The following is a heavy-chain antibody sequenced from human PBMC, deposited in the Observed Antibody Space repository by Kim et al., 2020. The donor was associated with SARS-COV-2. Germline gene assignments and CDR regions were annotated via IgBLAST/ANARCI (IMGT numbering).Heavy chain of an antibody. V-gene: IGHV3-9*01. D-gene: IGHD6-13*01. CDR3: AKGISSSWYDAFDI. J-gene: IGHJ3*02. Sequence: ADSVKGRFTISRDNAKNSLYLQMNSLRAEDTALYYCAKGISSSWYDAFDIWGQGTMVTVSS.